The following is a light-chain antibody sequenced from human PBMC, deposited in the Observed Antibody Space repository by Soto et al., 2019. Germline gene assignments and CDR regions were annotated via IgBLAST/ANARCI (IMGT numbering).Light chain of an antibody. Sequence: EILLTPSPCPLSLHAGDSVTLSCRASQSVSNNYLAWYQQKPGHAPSLLIYGASNRATGIPDRLSGSGSGADFTLTISRLEPEDFAVYYCQQYGSSGTFGQGTKVDIK. CDR2: GAS. CDR3: QQYGSSGT. CDR1: QSVSNNY. J-gene: IGKJ1*01. V-gene: IGKV3-20*01.